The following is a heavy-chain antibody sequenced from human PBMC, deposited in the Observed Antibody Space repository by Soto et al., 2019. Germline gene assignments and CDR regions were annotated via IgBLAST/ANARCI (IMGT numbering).Heavy chain of an antibody. Sequence: QVQLVQFGAEVKNPGASVKVSCKASGYTFTRYGIGWARQAPGQGLEWMGWINTYNGNTNYAQNVQGRVTLTTDTSTSTAYMELRSLRSNDSAIYYCAMVDVYVTPSPQDVWGQGTTVIVSS. V-gene: IGHV1-18*01. J-gene: IGHJ6*02. CDR1: GYTFTRYG. D-gene: IGHD3-16*01. CDR2: INTYNGNT. CDR3: AMVDVYVTPSPQDV.